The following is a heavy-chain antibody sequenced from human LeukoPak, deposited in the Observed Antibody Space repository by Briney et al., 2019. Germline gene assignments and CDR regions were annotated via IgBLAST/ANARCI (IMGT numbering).Heavy chain of an antibody. D-gene: IGHD2-2*01. CDR2: IYYSGST. J-gene: IGHJ4*02. CDR3: ARGMRYCSSTSCQAYFDY. V-gene: IGHV4-61*05. CDR1: GGSISSSSYY. Sequence: SETLSLTCTVSGGSISSSSYYWSWIRQPPGKGLEWIGYIYYSGSTNYNPSLKSRVTITVDTSKNQFSLKLSSVTAADTAVYYCARGMRYCSSTSCQAYFDYWGQGTLVTVSS.